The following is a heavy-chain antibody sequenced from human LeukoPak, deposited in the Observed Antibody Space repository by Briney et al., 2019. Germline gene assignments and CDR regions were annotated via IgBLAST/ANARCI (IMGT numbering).Heavy chain of an antibody. D-gene: IGHD2-15*01. J-gene: IGHJ4*02. CDR2: ISGSGGST. Sequence: SCKASGGTFSSYAMSWVRQAPGKGLEWVSAISGSGGSTYYADSVKGRFTISRDNSKNTLYLQMNSLRAEDTAVYYCAKDGGSSGADYWGQGTLVTVSS. CDR1: GGTFSSYA. V-gene: IGHV3-23*01. CDR3: AKDGGSSGADY.